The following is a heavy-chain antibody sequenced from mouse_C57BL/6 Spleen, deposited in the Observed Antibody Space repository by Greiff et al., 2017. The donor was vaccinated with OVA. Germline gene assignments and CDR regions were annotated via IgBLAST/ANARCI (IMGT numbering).Heavy chain of an antibody. V-gene: IGHV1-52*01. CDR3: ASKCAYYGNHKDKDD. Sequence: VQLQQPGAELVRPGSSVKLSCKASGYTFTSYWMHWVKQRPIQGLEWIGNIHPSDSETHYNQKFKDKATLTVDKSSSTAYMQLSSLTSEDSAVYYCASKCAYYGNHKDKDDWGQGASVTASS. J-gene: IGHJ4*01. D-gene: IGHD2-1*01. CDR1: GYTFTSYW. CDR2: IHPSDSET.